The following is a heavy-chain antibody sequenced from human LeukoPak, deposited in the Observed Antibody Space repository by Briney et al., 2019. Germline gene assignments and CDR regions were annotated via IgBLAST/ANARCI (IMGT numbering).Heavy chain of an antibody. CDR3: ARGYCSSTSCYSATHFDY. CDR2: INPSGGST. J-gene: IGHJ4*02. V-gene: IGHV1-46*01. Sequence: GASVKVSCKASGYTFTSYYMHWVRQAPGQGLEWMGIINPSGGSTSYAQKFQGRVTMTRDTSTSTVYMELSSLRSEDTAVYYCARGYCSSTSCYSATHFDYWGQGTLVTVSS. D-gene: IGHD2-2*01. CDR1: GYTFTSYY.